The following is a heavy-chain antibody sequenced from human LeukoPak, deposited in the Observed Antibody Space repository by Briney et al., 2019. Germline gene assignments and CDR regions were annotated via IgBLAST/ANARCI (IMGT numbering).Heavy chain of an antibody. D-gene: IGHD6-13*01. CDR1: GGSISSYY. J-gene: IGHJ5*02. Sequence: SETLSLTCTVSGGSISSYYWSWIRQPPGKGLEWIGYIYYSGSTNYNPSLKSRVTISVDTSKNQFSLKLSSVTAADTAVYYCARGYSSSSLFGPWGQGTLVTGSS. CDR3: ARGYSSSSLFGP. V-gene: IGHV4-59*01. CDR2: IYYSGST.